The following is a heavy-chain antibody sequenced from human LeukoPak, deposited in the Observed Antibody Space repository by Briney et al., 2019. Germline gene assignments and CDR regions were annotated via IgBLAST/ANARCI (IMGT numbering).Heavy chain of an antibody. CDR1: GGSISSYY. V-gene: IGHV4-4*07. CDR3: ARRGIAAAGDPYYYYYYGMDV. Sequence: SETLSLTCTVSGGSISSYYWRWIGQPAGKGLEWIGGMYTSGSTNYNPSLKSRVTMSVDTSKNQFSLKLSSVTAADTAVYYCARRGIAAAGDPYYYYYYGMDVWGQGTTVTVSS. J-gene: IGHJ6*02. D-gene: IGHD6-13*01. CDR2: MYTSGST.